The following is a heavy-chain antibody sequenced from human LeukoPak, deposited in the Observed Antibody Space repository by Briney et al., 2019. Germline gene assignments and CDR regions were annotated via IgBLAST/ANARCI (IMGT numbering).Heavy chain of an antibody. J-gene: IGHJ4*02. CDR1: GFTFDDYA. V-gene: IGHV3-43*02. Sequence: GGSLRLSCAASGFTFDDYAIHWVRQAPGKGLEWVSLISGDGGSTYYAASVEGRFTISRDNSKNSLYLLMNSLRTEDTALYYCAKGTLSAAGTQSFDYWGREPWSPSPQ. CDR3: AKGTLSAAGTQSFDY. CDR2: ISGDGGST. D-gene: IGHD6-13*01.